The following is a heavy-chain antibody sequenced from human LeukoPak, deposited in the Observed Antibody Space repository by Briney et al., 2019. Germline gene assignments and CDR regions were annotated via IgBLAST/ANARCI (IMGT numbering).Heavy chain of an antibody. D-gene: IGHD1-1*01. Sequence: GESLKISCKGSGYTFSSYWISWVRQMPGKGLEWMGTLDPSDSYTNYSPSFQGHVTISTAKSISTAYLQWGSLKASDTAIYYCARHGNAGTFSSWFVPWGQGTLVTVSS. CDR2: LDPSDSYT. J-gene: IGHJ5*02. CDR1: GYTFSSYW. CDR3: ARHGNAGTFSSWFVP. V-gene: IGHV5-10-1*01.